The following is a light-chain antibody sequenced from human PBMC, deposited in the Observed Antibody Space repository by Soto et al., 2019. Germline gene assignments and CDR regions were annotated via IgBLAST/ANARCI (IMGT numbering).Light chain of an antibody. CDR2: GAS. J-gene: IGKJ1*01. Sequence: EIVMTQSPATLSVSPGERATLSCRASQSVSGNLAWYQQKPGQAPRLLIYGASTRATGSPARLSGSGSGTAFTLTISSLQSEDFAVYYCQQYNKWPTLTFGQGTKVEIK. CDR3: QQYNKWPTLT. CDR1: QSVSGN. V-gene: IGKV3-15*01.